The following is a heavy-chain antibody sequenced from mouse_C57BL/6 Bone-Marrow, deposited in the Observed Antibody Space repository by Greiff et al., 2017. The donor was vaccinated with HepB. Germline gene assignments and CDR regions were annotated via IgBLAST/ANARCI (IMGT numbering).Heavy chain of an antibody. J-gene: IGHJ3*01. V-gene: IGHV1-81*01. CDR3: ARPHDGYYVWFAY. CDR1: GYTFTSYG. CDR2: IYPRSGNT. Sequence: VKLVESGAELARPGASVKLSCKASGYTFTSYGISWVKQRTGQGLEWIGEIYPRSGNTYYNEKFKGKATLTADKSSSTAYMELRSLTSEDSAVYFCARPHDGYYVWFAYWGQGTLVTVSA. D-gene: IGHD2-3*01.